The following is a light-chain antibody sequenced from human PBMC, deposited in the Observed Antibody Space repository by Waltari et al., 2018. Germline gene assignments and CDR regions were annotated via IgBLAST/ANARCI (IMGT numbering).Light chain of an antibody. CDR1: SSNIGSNT. CDR3: AAWDDSLNGDVV. Sequence: QSVLTQPPSASGTPGQRVTISCSGSSSNIGSNTVNWYQPLPGTAPKPLIYSNNQRPSGVPDRFSGSKSGTSASLAISGLQSEDEADYYCAAWDDSLNGDVVFGGGTKLTVL. V-gene: IGLV1-44*01. CDR2: SNN. J-gene: IGLJ2*01.